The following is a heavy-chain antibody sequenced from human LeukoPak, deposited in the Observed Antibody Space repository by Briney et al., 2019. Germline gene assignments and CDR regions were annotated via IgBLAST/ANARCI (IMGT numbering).Heavy chain of an antibody. D-gene: IGHD2-15*01. Sequence: SETLSLTCAVSGYSISSGDYWGWIRQPPGKGLEWIGYIYYSGSTNYNPSLKSRVTISVDTSKNQFSLKLSSVTAADTAVYYCARDSCSGGSCYPNWFDPWGQGTLVTVSS. J-gene: IGHJ5*02. CDR3: ARDSCSGGSCYPNWFDP. CDR1: GYSISSGDY. CDR2: IYYSGST. V-gene: IGHV4-61*08.